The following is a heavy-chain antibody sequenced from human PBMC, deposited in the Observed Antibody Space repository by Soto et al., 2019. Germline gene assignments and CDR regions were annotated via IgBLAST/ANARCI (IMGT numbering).Heavy chain of an antibody. J-gene: IGHJ4*02. CDR3: ARGRWFGELGY. CDR1: GGSISSYY. CDR2: ICYSGST. D-gene: IGHD3-10*01. V-gene: IGHV4-59*01. Sequence: QVQLQESGPGLVKLSETLSLTCTVSGGSISSYYWGWIRQPPGKGLEWIGYICYSGSTNYNPSLKSRVTISVDTSKNQFSLKLSSVTAADTAVYYCARGRWFGELGYWGQGTLVTVSS.